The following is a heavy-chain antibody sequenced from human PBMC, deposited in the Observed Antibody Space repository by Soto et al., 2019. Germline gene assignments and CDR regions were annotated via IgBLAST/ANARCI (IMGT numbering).Heavy chain of an antibody. V-gene: IGHV1-3*01. CDR3: ARGIATGQLDP. J-gene: IGHJ5*02. D-gene: IGHD2-15*01. CDR2: INPDNGNT. CDR1: GYTFTRYT. Sequence: GASVKVSCKASGYTFTRYTMNWVRQAPGQRLEWMGWINPDNGNTKSSQKFQDRVIITRDTSASTDYMDLSSLRSEDTAVYYCARGIATGQLDPWGQGTLVTVSS.